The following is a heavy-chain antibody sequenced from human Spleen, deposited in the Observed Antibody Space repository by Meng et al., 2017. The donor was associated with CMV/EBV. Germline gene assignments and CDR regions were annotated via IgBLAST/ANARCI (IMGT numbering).Heavy chain of an antibody. Sequence: GGSLRLSCAASGFTFSSYEMNWVRQAPGKGLEWVSYISSSGSTIYYADSVKGRFTISRDNSKNTLYLQMNSLRDEDTAMYYCARVNYDFWNGPYYFDNWGQGTLVTVSS. CDR1: GFTFSSYE. V-gene: IGHV3-48*03. D-gene: IGHD3-3*01. J-gene: IGHJ4*02. CDR3: ARVNYDFWNGPYYFDN. CDR2: ISSSGSTI.